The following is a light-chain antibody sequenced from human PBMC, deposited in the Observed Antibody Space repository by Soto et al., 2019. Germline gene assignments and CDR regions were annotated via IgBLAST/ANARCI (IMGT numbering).Light chain of an antibody. CDR1: QSISSW. CDR2: GAS. Sequence: DIQMTQSPSALSASVGDRVTITCRASQSISSWLAWYQQKPGKAPKLLIYGASGLQSGVPSRFSGSGSGTEFTLTISSLQPDDFATYYCQQHNSYSTFGQGTKVDI. V-gene: IGKV1-5*01. J-gene: IGKJ1*01. CDR3: QQHNSYST.